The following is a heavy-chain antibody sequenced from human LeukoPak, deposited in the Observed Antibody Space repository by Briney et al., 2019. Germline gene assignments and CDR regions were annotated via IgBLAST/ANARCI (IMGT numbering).Heavy chain of an antibody. D-gene: IGHD2-2*01. CDR1: GYTFASYG. Sequence: ASVKVSCKASGYTFASYGISWVRQAPGQGLEWMGWISAYNGNTNYAQKLQGRVIMTTDTSTSTAYMELRILRADDTDLYYCDSARAYCSSTSFASFDNWGQGTLVTVSS. V-gene: IGHV1-18*01. CDR2: ISAYNGNT. J-gene: IGHJ4*02. CDR3: DSARAYCSSTSFASFDN.